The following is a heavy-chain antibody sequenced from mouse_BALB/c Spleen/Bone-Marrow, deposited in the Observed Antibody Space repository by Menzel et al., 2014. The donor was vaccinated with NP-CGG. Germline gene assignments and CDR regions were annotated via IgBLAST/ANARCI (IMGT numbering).Heavy chain of an antibody. Sequence: QVKLKESGPEVVRPGVSVKISCTGSGYTFTDYAMHWVKQSHAKSLEWIGVISTYNGNTNYQQMFKGKATMTVDKSYSTAYMELARLTSYYSAIYYCARDGYPSIDYWGQGTSVTVSS. CDR2: ISTYNGNT. CDR1: GYTFTDYA. D-gene: IGHD2-3*01. V-gene: IGHV1-67*01. J-gene: IGHJ4*01. CDR3: ARDGYPSIDY.